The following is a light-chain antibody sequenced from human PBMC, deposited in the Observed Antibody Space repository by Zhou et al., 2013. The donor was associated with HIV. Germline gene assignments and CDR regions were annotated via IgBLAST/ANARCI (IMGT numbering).Light chain of an antibody. CDR3: QQSDSVPIT. CDR2: AAS. V-gene: IGKV1-39*01. Sequence: DIQMTQSPSSLSASVGDRVTIICRASQSISSYLNWYQQRPGKAPRLLIYAASSLQSGVPSRFSGSGSGTEFTLSISSLQPEDIATYYCQQSDSVPITFGQGTRLNIK. J-gene: IGKJ5*01. CDR1: QSISSY.